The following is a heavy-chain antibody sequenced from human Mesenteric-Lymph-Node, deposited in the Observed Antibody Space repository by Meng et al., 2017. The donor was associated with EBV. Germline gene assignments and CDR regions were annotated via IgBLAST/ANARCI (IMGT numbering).Heavy chain of an antibody. V-gene: IGHV4-4*02. J-gene: IGHJ4*02. CDR1: DGCICTKNW. D-gene: IGHD3-9*01. CDR3: ARAGRLTGFPHGAFDL. Sequence: QLREWGPGPVARSGTLSKICPVCDGCICTKNWWSWFRQSPGKGLEWIGEIHHRGNNNYNPSLMSRAAISEDTSKIQFSLKLNSGTAADPAVYYCARAGRLTGFPHGAFDLWNPGTLVTVSS. CDR2: IHHRGNN.